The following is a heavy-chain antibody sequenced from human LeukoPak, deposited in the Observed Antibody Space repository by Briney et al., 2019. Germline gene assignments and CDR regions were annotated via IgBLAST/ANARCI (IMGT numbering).Heavy chain of an antibody. CDR2: IYYSGST. V-gene: IGHV4-59*08. Sequence: PSETLSLTCTVSGGSISSYYWSWIRQPPGKGLEWIGYIYYSGSTNYNPSLKSRVTISVDTSKNQFSLKLSSVTAADTAVSYCASGWYRDHWFDLWGQGTLVTVSS. J-gene: IGHJ5*02. CDR1: GGSISSYY. CDR3: ASGWYRDHWFDL. D-gene: IGHD6-19*01.